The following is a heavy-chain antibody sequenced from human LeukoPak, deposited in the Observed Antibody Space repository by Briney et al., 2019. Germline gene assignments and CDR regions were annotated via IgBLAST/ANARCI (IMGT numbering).Heavy chain of an antibody. CDR1: GFTFSTYA. Sequence: GGSLILSCAASGFTFSTYAMNWVRQAPGKGLEWVSGISGSGGSTYYADSVKGRFTISRDNSKNTVYLQMDSLRADDTAVYYCAKGGSITMMVVTPDAFDIWGQGTMVTVSS. V-gene: IGHV3-23*01. CDR2: ISGSGGST. J-gene: IGHJ3*02. CDR3: AKGGSITMMVVTPDAFDI. D-gene: IGHD3-22*01.